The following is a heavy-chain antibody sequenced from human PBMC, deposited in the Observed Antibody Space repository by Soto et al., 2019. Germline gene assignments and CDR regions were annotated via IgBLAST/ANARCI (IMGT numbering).Heavy chain of an antibody. V-gene: IGHV5-51*01. J-gene: IGHJ6*02. CDR3: ARRYYDHYYGMAV. CDR2: IYPGDSDT. CDR1: GYXFTSYW. D-gene: IGHD3-3*01. Sequence: EXLKISCKGSGYXFTSYWIVWVRHMPGKGLEFMGIIYPGDSDTRYSPSFQAQVTISADKSISTAYLQWSSLKASYTALYYCARRYYDHYYGMAVWGQGTTAPVSS.